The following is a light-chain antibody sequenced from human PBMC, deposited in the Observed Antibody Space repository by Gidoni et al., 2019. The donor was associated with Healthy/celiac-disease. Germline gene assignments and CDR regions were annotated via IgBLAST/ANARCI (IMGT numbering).Light chain of an antibody. J-gene: IGLJ2*01. CDR3: CSYAGSYTFVV. Sequence: QSALTQPRSVSGSPGQQVTISCTGTSSDVGGYNYVSWYQQHPGKAPKLLIYDVSKRPSGVPDRFSGSKSGNTASLTISGLQAEDEADYYCCSYAGSYTFVVFGGGTKLTVL. V-gene: IGLV2-11*01. CDR2: DVS. CDR1: SSDVGGYNY.